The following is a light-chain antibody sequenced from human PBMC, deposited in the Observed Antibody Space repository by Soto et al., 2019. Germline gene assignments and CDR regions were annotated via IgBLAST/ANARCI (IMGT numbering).Light chain of an antibody. CDR3: SSYTSTSTLV. J-gene: IGLJ3*02. CDR1: SSDVGGYNF. V-gene: IGLV2-14*01. CDR2: EVS. Sequence: QSALTQPASVSGSPGQSITISCTGTSSDVGGYNFVSWFQQHPGKAPKLMISEVSNRPSGVSHRFSGSKSGNTASLTISGLQAEDEADYYCSSYTSTSTLVFGGGTQLTVL.